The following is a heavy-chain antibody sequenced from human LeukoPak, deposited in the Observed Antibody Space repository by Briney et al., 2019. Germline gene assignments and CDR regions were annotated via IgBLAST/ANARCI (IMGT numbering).Heavy chain of an antibody. CDR1: GYSFTSYW. V-gene: IGHV5-51*01. CDR3: ARIVVPAAIYDAFDI. Sequence: GESLKISCKGSGYSFTSYWIGWVRQMPGKGLEWMGIIYPGDSDTRYSPSFQGQVTISADKSISTAYLQWSSLKASDTAMYYCARIVVPAAIYDAFDIWGQGTMVTVSS. J-gene: IGHJ3*02. D-gene: IGHD2-2*02. CDR2: IYPGDSDT.